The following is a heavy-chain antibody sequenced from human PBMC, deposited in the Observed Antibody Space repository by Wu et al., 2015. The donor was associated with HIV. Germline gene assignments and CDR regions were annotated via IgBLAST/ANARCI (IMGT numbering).Heavy chain of an antibody. J-gene: IGHJ6*02. CDR2: INPNSGDT. CDR1: GYTFTGYY. D-gene: IGHD5-18*01. V-gene: IGHV1-2*02. Sequence: QVQLVQSGAEVKKPGASVKVSCKASGYTFTGYYMHWVRQAPGQGLEWMGWINPNSGDTNYAQNFQGRVTMTRDTSISTAYMELSSLRSEDTAVYYCARDLGXMVTRGGMDVWGQGTTVTVSS. CDR3: ARDLGXMVTRGGMDV.